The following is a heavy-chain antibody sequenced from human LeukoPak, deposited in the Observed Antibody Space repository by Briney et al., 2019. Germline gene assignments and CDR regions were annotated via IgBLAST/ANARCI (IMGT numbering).Heavy chain of an antibody. CDR2: INPSGGST. V-gene: IGHV1-46*01. Sequence: GASVKVSCKASGYTFTSYYMHWVRQAPGQGLEWRGIINPSGGSTSYAQKFQGRVTMTRDTSTSTVYMELSSLRSEDTAVYYCASDSSGQSIGDAFDIWGQGTMVTVSS. D-gene: IGHD3-22*01. J-gene: IGHJ3*02. CDR1: GYTFTSYY. CDR3: ASDSSGQSIGDAFDI.